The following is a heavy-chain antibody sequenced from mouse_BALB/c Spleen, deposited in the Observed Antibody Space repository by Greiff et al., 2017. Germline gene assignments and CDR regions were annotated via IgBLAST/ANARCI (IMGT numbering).Heavy chain of an antibody. D-gene: IGHD2-3*01. CDR2: ISSGSSTI. J-gene: IGHJ2*01. Sequence: DVKLVESGGGLVQPGGSRKLSCAASGFTFSSFGMHWVRQAPEKGLEWVAYISSGSSTIYYADTVKGRFTISRDNPKNTLFLQMTSLRSEDTAMYYCARSGDGSFDYWGQGTTLTVSS. V-gene: IGHV5-17*02. CDR1: GFTFSSFG. CDR3: ARSGDGSFDY.